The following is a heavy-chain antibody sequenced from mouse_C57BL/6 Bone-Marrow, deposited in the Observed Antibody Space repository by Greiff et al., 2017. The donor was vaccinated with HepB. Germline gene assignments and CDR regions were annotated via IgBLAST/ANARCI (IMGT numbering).Heavy chain of an antibody. CDR2: ISYSGST. CDR3: AREGPYYFDY. Sequence: EVKVVESGPGMVKPSQSLSLTCTVTGYSITSGYDWHWIRHFPGNKLEWMGYISYSGSTNYNPSLKSRISITHDTSKNHFFLKLNSVTTEDTATYYCAREGPYYFDYWGQGTTLTVSS. J-gene: IGHJ2*01. CDR1: GYSITSGYD. V-gene: IGHV3-1*01.